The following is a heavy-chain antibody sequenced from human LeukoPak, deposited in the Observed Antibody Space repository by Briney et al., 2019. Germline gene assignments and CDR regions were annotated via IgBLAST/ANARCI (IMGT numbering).Heavy chain of an antibody. Sequence: SETLSLTCTVSGGSISSYYWSWIRQPPGKGLEWIGYIYYSGSTNYNPSLKSRVTISVDASKNQFSLKLSSVTAADTAVYYCARGLGYYYDSSGYSSYYYYYYYMDVWGKGTTVTVSS. CDR1: GGSISSYY. CDR2: IYYSGST. D-gene: IGHD3-22*01. CDR3: ARGLGYYYDSSGYSSYYYYYYYMDV. J-gene: IGHJ6*03. V-gene: IGHV4-59*01.